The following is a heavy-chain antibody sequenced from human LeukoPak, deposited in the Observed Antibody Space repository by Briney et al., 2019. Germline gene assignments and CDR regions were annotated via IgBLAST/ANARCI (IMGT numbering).Heavy chain of an antibody. CDR3: AREGVANWGPSYYYYYMDV. CDR2: ISYDGSNK. V-gene: IGHV3-30-3*01. CDR1: GFTFSSYA. D-gene: IGHD7-27*01. J-gene: IGHJ6*03. Sequence: PGGSLRLSCAASGFTFSSYAMHWVRQAPGKGLEWVAVISYDGSNKYYADSVKGRFTISRDNSKNTLYLQMNSLRAEDTAVYYCAREGVANWGPSYYYYYMDVWGKGTTVTVSS.